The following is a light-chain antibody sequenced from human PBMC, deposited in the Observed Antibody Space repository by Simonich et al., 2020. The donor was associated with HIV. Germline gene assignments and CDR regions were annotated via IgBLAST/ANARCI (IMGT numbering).Light chain of an antibody. V-gene: IGKV1-33*01. J-gene: IGKJ2*01. CDR1: QDISNF. CDR2: DAS. CDR3: QHYDNLPSYT. Sequence: DIQMTQSPSSLSASVGDRVTITFQARQDISNFLNWYQQKPGKAPKLLIFDASHLETGVPSRFSGSGSGTDFTFTISSLQPEDFATYYCQHYDNLPSYTFGQGTKLEIK.